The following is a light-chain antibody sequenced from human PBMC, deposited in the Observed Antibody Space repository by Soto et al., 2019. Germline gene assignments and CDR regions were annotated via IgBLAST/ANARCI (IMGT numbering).Light chain of an antibody. CDR3: QQYNSYWT. Sequence: DIQLPQSPSILSASVGARVAITGRASQTVDGWLAWYQQKPGEAPKLLIYDASILESGVPSRFSGSGSGTEFTLTISRVQPEDFATYYCQQYNSYWTFGQGTKVDIK. V-gene: IGKV1-5*01. J-gene: IGKJ1*01. CDR2: DAS. CDR1: QTVDGW.